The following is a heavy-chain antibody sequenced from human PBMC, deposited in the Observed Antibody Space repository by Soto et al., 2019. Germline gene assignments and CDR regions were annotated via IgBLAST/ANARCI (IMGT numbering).Heavy chain of an antibody. CDR2: IYYSGST. V-gene: IGHV4-59*01. CDR1: GGSISSYY. Sequence: SETLSLTCTVSGGSISSYYWNWIRQPPGKGLEWIGNIYYSGSTNYSPSLKSRVAISVDTSKNQFSLKPRSVTAADTAVYYCARAVAFSGFDIWGQGTMVTVSS. D-gene: IGHD6-19*01. J-gene: IGHJ3*02. CDR3: ARAVAFSGFDI.